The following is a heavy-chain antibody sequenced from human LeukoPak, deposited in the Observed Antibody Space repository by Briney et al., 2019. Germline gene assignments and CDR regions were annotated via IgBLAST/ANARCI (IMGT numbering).Heavy chain of an antibody. CDR1: GVSFSGYY. J-gene: IGHJ5*02. CDR2: INHSGST. V-gene: IGHV4-34*01. Sequence: PSETLCLTCAVSGVSFSGYYWSWIRQPPGKGLEWAGEINHSGSTNYNPSLKTRVTISVDTSKSHFSLKLISVTAADTAVYYCAGDLRGYSFRGWFDPWGQGTLVTVSS. CDR3: AGDLRGYSFRGWFDP. D-gene: IGHD5-12*01.